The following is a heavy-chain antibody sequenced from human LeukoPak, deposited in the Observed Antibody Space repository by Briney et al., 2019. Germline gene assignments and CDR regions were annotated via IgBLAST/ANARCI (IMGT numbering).Heavy chain of an antibody. CDR2: IYYSGIT. D-gene: IGHD5-12*01. J-gene: IGHJ4*02. CDR1: GGSISSYY. V-gene: IGHV4-59*08. Sequence: SETLSLTCTVSGGSISSYYWNWIRQPPGRGLEWIGYIYYSGITNYNPSLKSRVSISVDTSRNQFSLSLNSVTAADTAVYYCARHALRGNDVLPTNYFDYWDQGALVTVSS. CDR3: ARHALRGNDVLPTNYFDY.